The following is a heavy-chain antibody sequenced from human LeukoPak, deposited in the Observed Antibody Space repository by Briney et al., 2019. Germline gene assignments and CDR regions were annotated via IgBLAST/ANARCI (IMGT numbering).Heavy chain of an antibody. CDR1: GGSISSSSYY. CDR2: IYYSGST. J-gene: IGHJ5*02. CDR3: ARGLRWLQFDLNWFDP. V-gene: IGHV4-39*07. D-gene: IGHD5-24*01. Sequence: PSETLSLTCTVSGGSISSSSYYWGWIRQPPGKGLEWIGSIYYSGSTYYNPSLKSRVTISVDTSKNQFSLKLSSVTAADTAVYHCARGLRWLQFDLNWFDPWGQGTLVTVSS.